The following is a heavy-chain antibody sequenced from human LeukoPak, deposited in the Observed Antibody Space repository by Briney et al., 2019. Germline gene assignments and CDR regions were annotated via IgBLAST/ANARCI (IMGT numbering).Heavy chain of an antibody. CDR1: GYTFTSYA. Sequence: ASVKVSCEASGYTFTSYAMHWVRQAPGQRLEWMGWINAGNGNTKYSQRFQGRVTITRDTSASTAYMELSSLRSEDTAAYYCARVITVRGVMGAFDIWGQGTMVTVSS. V-gene: IGHV1-3*01. D-gene: IGHD3-10*01. CDR2: INAGNGNT. J-gene: IGHJ3*02. CDR3: ARVITVRGVMGAFDI.